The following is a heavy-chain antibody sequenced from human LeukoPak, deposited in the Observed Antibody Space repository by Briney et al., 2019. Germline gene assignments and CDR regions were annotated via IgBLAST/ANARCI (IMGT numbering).Heavy chain of an antibody. D-gene: IGHD3-10*01. CDR1: GYSFTTYW. CDR3: ARPYYGSGPIGY. J-gene: IGHJ4*02. Sequence: GESLKISCKASGYSFTTYWIGWVRQVPGKGLEWVGIIYPADSTAKYSPSFQGQVTISVDKSISTAYLQWSRLEASDTAMYYCARPYYGSGPIGYWGQGTLVTVSS. CDR2: IYPADSTA. V-gene: IGHV5-51*01.